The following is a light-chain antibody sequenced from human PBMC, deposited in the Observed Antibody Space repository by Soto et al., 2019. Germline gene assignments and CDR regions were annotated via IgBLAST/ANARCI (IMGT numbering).Light chain of an antibody. CDR1: QSVSTY. CDR3: QQRSNWPGT. V-gene: IGKV3-11*01. Sequence: EIVLTQSPATLSLSPGERATLSCRASQSVSTYLAWYQHKPGQAPRLLLYDASNRATGIPARFSGSGSGTDFTLTISSLEPEDFAVYYCQQRSNWPGTFGPGTKVDLK. J-gene: IGKJ3*01. CDR2: DAS.